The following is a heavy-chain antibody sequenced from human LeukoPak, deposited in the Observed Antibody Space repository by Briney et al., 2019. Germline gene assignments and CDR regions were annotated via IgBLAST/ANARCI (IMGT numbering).Heavy chain of an antibody. CDR1: GYTFTSYD. Sequence: ASVKVSCKASGYTFTSYDISWVRQAPGQGLEWMGGIIPIFGTANYAQKFQGRVTITADESTGTAYMELSSLRSEDTAVYYCARDDYYDSSGYYYSGPFDYWGQGTLVTVSS. CDR3: ARDDYYDSSGYYYSGPFDY. D-gene: IGHD3-22*01. J-gene: IGHJ4*02. V-gene: IGHV1-69*13. CDR2: IIPIFGTA.